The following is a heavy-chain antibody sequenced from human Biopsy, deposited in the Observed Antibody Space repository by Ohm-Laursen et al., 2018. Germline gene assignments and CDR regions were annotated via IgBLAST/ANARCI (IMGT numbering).Heavy chain of an antibody. D-gene: IGHD2/OR15-2a*01. CDR2: IYYSGST. CDR1: GGSISSDY. V-gene: IGHV4-59*01. CDR3: ARATNSTGWPYYYFYGMDV. Sequence: SQTQSLTCTVSGGSISSDYWSWIRQTPGKGMEWIGYIYYSGSTNYNPSLKSRVTISVDTSKNQFSLRLNSVTAADTAVYYCARATNSTGWPYYYFYGMDVWGQGTTVTVSS. J-gene: IGHJ6*02.